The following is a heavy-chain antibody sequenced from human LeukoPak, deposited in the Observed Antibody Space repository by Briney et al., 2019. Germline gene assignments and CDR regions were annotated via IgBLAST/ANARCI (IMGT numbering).Heavy chain of an antibody. CDR3: ARGSSDYGDYDGPLFSYYFDY. V-gene: IGHV4-39*01. D-gene: IGHD4-17*01. CDR2: IYYSGST. Sequence: SETLSLTCTVSGGSISSSSYYWGWIRQPPGKGLEWIGSIYYSGSTYYNPSLKSRVTISVDTSKNQFSLKLSPVTAADTAVYYCARGSSDYGDYDGPLFSYYFDYWGQGTLVTVSS. CDR1: GGSISSSSYY. J-gene: IGHJ4*02.